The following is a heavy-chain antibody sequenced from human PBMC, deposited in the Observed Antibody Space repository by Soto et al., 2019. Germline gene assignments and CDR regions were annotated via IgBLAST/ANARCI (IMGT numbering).Heavy chain of an antibody. D-gene: IGHD6-19*01. J-gene: IGHJ5*02. V-gene: IGHV4-39*01. CDR1: GGSINSSSYF. CDR2: IYYSGST. Sequence: SETRSLTCIVSGGSINSSSYFWGWVRQPPGKGLEWIGSIYYSGSTYYNPSLRSRVTISVDTSKNHFSLKLSSVTAADTAVFYCARHYSSGSRNWFDPWGQGTLVTVSS. CDR3: ARHYSSGSRNWFDP.